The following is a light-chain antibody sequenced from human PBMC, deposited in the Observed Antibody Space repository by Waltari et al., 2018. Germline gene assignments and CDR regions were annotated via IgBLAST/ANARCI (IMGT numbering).Light chain of an antibody. V-gene: IGKV1-9*01. CDR1: QGITNY. CDR3: QQLNSYRT. J-gene: IGKJ1*01. CDR2: AAS. Sequence: DLQLTQSPSFLSASVGDRVPITCRASQGITNYLAWYQQKPGKAPELLIYAASSLQSGVPSRFSGSGSGTEFTLTISGLQPEDFATYYCQQLNSYRTFGQGTKVDIK.